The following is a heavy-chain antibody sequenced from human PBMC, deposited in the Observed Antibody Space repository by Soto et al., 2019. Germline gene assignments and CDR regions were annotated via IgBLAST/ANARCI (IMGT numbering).Heavy chain of an antibody. CDR3: ASDHPDIAVAGGRAFFSYGMDV. CDR1: GGSISSGDYY. D-gene: IGHD6-19*01. CDR2: IYYSGST. Sequence: QVQLQESGPGLVKPSQTLSLTCTVSGGSISSGDYYWSWIRQPPGKGLEWIGYIYYSGSTYYNPSLTRRVNISIDTSKNQFSLKLRSVTAADTAVYYCASDHPDIAVAGGRAFFSYGMDVWGQGTTVTVSS. J-gene: IGHJ6*02. V-gene: IGHV4-30-4*01.